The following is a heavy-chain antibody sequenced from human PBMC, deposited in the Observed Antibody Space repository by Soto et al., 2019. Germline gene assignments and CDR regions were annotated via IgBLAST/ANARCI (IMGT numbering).Heavy chain of an antibody. J-gene: IGHJ6*02. D-gene: IGHD3-3*01. CDR3: AKGLLRFLEWPLQLNYYYYYGMDV. CDR1: GFTFSSYA. CDR2: ISGSGGST. V-gene: IGHV3-23*01. Sequence: PGGSLRLSCAASGFTFSSYAMSWVRQAPGKGLEWVSAISGSGGSTYYADSVKGRFTISRDNSKNTLYLQMNSLRAEDTAVYYCAKGLLRFLEWPLQLNYYYYYGMDVWGQGTTVTVSS.